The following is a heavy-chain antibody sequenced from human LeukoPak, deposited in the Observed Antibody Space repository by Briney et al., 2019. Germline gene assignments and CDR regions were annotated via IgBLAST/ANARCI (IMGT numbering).Heavy chain of an antibody. J-gene: IGHJ3*02. CDR1: GGSISSSTYY. Sequence: PSETLSLTCSVSGGSISSSTYYWGWIRQPPGKGLEWIGHIYYTGSTYYNPSLKSRVTISVDTSKNQFSLKLNSVTAADTAVYYCARRNTERFGLFDIWGQGTMVTVSS. V-gene: IGHV4-39*01. CDR3: ARRNTERFGLFDI. CDR2: IYYTGST. D-gene: IGHD3-10*01.